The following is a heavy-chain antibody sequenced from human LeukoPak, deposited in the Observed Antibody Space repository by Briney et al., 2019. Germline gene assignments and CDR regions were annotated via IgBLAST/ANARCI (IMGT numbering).Heavy chain of an antibody. CDR3: ARVWIAARQSPNWFDP. CDR2: INHSGST. Sequence: PSETLSLTCAVYGGSFSGYYWSWIRQPPGKGLEWIGEINHSGSTNYNPSLKSRVTISVDTSKNQFSLKLSSVTAADKAVYYCARVWIAARQSPNWFDPWGQGTLVTVSS. J-gene: IGHJ5*02. CDR1: GGSFSGYY. V-gene: IGHV4-34*01. D-gene: IGHD6-6*01.